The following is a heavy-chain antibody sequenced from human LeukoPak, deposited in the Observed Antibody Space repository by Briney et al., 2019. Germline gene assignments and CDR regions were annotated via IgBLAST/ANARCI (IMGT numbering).Heavy chain of an antibody. V-gene: IGHV1-2*04. CDR2: INPNSGGT. J-gene: IGHJ6*02. CDR3: ARAAATYYYYYGMDV. Sequence: ASVKVSCKASGYTFTGYYMHWVRLAPGQGLEWMGWINPNSGGTNYAQKFQGWVTMTRDTSISTAYMELSRLRSDDTAVYYCARAAATYYYYYGMDVWGQGTTVTVSS. D-gene: IGHD1-26*01. CDR1: GYTFTGYY.